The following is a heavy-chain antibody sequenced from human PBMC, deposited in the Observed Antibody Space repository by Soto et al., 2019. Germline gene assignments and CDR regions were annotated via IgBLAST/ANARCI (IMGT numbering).Heavy chain of an antibody. V-gene: IGHV1-3*01. J-gene: IGHJ5*02. CDR2: INAGNGNT. Sequence: ASVKVSCKASGYTFTIYAMHWLRQAPGQRLEWMGWINAGNGNTKYSQKFQGRVTITRDTSASTAYMELSSLRSEDTAVYYCARVALYCSGGSCYPANGFDWFDPWGQGTLVTVSS. CDR3: ARVALYCSGGSCYPANGFDWFDP. CDR1: GYTFTIYA. D-gene: IGHD2-15*01.